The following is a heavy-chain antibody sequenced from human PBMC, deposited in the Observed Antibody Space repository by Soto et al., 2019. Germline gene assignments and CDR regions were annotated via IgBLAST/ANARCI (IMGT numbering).Heavy chain of an antibody. CDR2: INHSGGT. D-gene: IGHD3-22*01. CDR3: TRGGIYYYDSSGYYDY. CDR1: GVSFSGYY. Sequence: SETLSLTCAVYGVSFSGYYWSLIRPPPGKGLEWIGDINHSGGTNYNPSLKSRVTISVDTSKNQFSLKLTSVTAADTAVYFCTRGGIYYYDSSGYYDYWGQGALVTVSS. V-gene: IGHV4-34*01. J-gene: IGHJ4*02.